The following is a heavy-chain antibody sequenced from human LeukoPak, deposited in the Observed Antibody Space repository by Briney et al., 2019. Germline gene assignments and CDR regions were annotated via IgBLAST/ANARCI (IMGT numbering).Heavy chain of an antibody. CDR1: GCTFSSYS. J-gene: IGHJ4*02. V-gene: IGHV3-21*01. D-gene: IGHD6-19*01. CDR2: ISSSSSYI. CDR3: ARPGIAVAVVLRAGYFDY. Sequence: GGSLRLSCAASGCTFSSYSMNWVRQAPGKGLEWVSSISSSSSYIYYADSVKGRFTISRDNAKNSLYLQMNSLRAEDTAVYYCARPGIAVAVVLRAGYFDYWGQGTLVTVSS.